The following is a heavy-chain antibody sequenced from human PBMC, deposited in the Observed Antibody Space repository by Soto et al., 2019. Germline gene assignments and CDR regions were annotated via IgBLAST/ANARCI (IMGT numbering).Heavy chain of an antibody. CDR3: ARVRNGAFQY. J-gene: IGHJ1*01. CDR2: IHYGGRT. D-gene: IGHD3-10*01. V-gene: IGHV4-31*03. CDR1: GGSISGGGYY. Sequence: SETLSLTCTVSGGSISGGGYYWSWIRQHPGKGLEWIGNIHYGGRTYYNPSLMSRLAMSMDTAEHQFSLNLTSVTAADSAVYYCARVRNGAFQYWGQGALVTVSS.